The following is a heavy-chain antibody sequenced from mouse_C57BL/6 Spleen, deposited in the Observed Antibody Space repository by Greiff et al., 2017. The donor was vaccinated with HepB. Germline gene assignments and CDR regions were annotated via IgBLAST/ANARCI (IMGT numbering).Heavy chain of an antibody. CDR2: IYPGDGDT. CDR1: GYAFSSYW. CDR3: ARGASYYSNYWYFDV. D-gene: IGHD2-5*01. Sequence: QVQLKQSGAELVKPGASVKISCKASGYAFSSYWMNWVKQRPGKGLEWIGQIYPGDGDTNYNGKFKGKATLTADKSSSTAYMQLSSLTSEDSAVYFCARGASYYSNYWYFDVWGTGTTVTVSS. J-gene: IGHJ1*03. V-gene: IGHV1-80*01.